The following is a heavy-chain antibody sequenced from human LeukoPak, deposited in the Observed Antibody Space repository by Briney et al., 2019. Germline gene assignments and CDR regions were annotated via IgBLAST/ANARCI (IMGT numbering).Heavy chain of an antibody. CDR1: GFTFCAFA. V-gene: IGHV3-9*01. J-gene: IGHJ4*02. Sequence: GGSLSLSCAVSGFTFCAFAMPSGRRAAGLEVKGVSGMSGNSDSIGYADSVKGRFTISRDNAKNSLYLQMNSLRAEDTALYYCAKRGGTLYSGYDWGSFDYWGQGTLVTVSS. CDR2: MSGNSDSI. D-gene: IGHD5-12*01. CDR3: AKRGGTLYSGYDWGSFDY.